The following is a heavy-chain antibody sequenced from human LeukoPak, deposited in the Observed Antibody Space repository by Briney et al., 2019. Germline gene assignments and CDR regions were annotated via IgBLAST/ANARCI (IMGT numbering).Heavy chain of an antibody. CDR2: IWYDGSNK. D-gene: IGHD2-21*02. J-gene: IGHJ4*02. V-gene: IGHV3-33*01. Sequence: GGSLRLSCAASGFTFSSYGMHWVRQAPGKGLEWVAVIWYDGSNKYYGDSVKGRFTISRDNSKNTLYLQMNSLRAEDTAIYYCARSYCGGDCYSTFDYWGQGTLVTVSS. CDR1: GFTFSSYG. CDR3: ARSYCGGDCYSTFDY.